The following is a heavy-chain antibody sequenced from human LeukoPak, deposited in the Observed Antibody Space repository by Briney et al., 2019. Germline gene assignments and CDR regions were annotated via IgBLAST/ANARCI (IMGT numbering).Heavy chain of an antibody. J-gene: IGHJ3*02. D-gene: IGHD6-13*01. CDR2: IWYDGSNK. V-gene: IGHV3-33*07. CDR1: GFRFSNYW. CDR3: ARERRSSSSKRGAFDI. Sequence: PGGSLRLSCAASGFRFSNYWMSWVRQAPGKGLEWVAVIWYDGSNKYYADSVKGRFTISRDNSKNTLYLQMNSLRAEDTAVYYCARERRSSSSKRGAFDIWGQGTMVTVSS.